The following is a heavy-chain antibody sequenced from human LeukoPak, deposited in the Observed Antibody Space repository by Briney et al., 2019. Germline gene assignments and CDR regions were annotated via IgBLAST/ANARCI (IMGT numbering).Heavy chain of an antibody. V-gene: IGHV3-23*01. CDR1: VFTLSNYA. J-gene: IGHJ4*02. CDR3: AKGPGSSWYRGGYYFDY. D-gene: IGHD6-13*01. Sequence: GGSLRLSCAAPVFTLSNYAMAWVPQTPGKGQGRDSAIPGSGGITTYADSVKGQFTISIDNSKNTMNPQMNSLRAEDKAVYYCAKGPGSSWYRGGYYFDYWGQGTLVTVSS. CDR2: IPGSGGIT.